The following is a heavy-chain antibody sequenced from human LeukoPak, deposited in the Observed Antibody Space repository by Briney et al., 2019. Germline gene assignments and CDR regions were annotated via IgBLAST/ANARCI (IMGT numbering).Heavy chain of an antibody. CDR3: ARRGRLIVGARRDWFDP. J-gene: IGHJ5*02. V-gene: IGHV3-30*04. Sequence: QSGGSLRLSCAASGFTFSSYAMHWVRQAPGKGLEWVAVISYDGSNKYYADSVKGRFTISRDNSKNTLYLQMNSLRAEDTAVYYCARRGRLIVGARRDWFDPWGQGTLVTVSS. CDR1: GFTFSSYA. D-gene: IGHD1-26*01. CDR2: ISYDGSNK.